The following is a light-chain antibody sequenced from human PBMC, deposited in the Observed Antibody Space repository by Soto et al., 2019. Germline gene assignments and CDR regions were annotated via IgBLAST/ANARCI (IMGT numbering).Light chain of an antibody. J-gene: IGLJ1*01. CDR1: SSDVGGYNY. CDR2: EVS. V-gene: IGLV2-14*01. CDR3: ISYTSSSTRV. Sequence: QSALTQPASVSGSPGQSITISCTGTSSDVGGYNYVSWYQQHPGKAPKLMIYEVSNRPSGVSNRCSGSKSGNTASLTISGLQAEDEANYYFISYTSSSTRVFGNGTKVTVL.